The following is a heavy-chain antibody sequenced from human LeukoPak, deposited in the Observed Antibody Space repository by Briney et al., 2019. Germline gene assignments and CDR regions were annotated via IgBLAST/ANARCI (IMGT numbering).Heavy chain of an antibody. CDR1: GFTFSGYA. CDR3: AKHRSEVAMAALNY. D-gene: IGHD5-24*01. CDR2: ISGSGDTT. V-gene: IGHV3-23*01. J-gene: IGHJ4*02. Sequence: GGSLRLSCAASGFTFSGYAMSWVRQAPGKGLEWVSAISGSGDTTYYADSVMGRFTISRDSSKNTLFLQMNSLRAEDAAIYYCAKHRSEVAMAALNYWGQGTLVTVSS.